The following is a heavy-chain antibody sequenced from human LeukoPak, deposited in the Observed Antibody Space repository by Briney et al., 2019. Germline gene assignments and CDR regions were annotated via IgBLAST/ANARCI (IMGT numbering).Heavy chain of an antibody. CDR1: GGSISSGSYY. CDR2: IYTSGST. J-gene: IGHJ1*01. V-gene: IGHV4-61*02. D-gene: IGHD3-22*01. Sequence: PSETLSLTCTVSGGSISSGSYYWSWIRQPAGKGLEWIGRIYTSGSTNYNPSLKSRVTISVDTSKNQFSLKLSSVTAADTAVYYCASTRVYYYDRNGAEYFQHWGQGTLVTVSS. CDR3: ASTRVYYYDRNGAEYFQH.